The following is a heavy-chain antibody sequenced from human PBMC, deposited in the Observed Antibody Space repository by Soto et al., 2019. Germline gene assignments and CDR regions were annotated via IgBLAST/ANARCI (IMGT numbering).Heavy chain of an antibody. CDR2: IITITGFI. CDR3: AKDIKGTGTNVIYDS. J-gene: IGHJ4*02. CDR1: GFTFSSYS. V-gene: IGHV3-21*04. D-gene: IGHD1-7*01. Sequence: GGSLRLSCAASGFTFSSYSMNWVRQAPGKGLEWVSIITITGFIDYADPVKGRFTISRDNSKDTLYLQMNSLRAGDTAVYYCAKDIKGTGTNVIYDSWGQGSLVTVSS.